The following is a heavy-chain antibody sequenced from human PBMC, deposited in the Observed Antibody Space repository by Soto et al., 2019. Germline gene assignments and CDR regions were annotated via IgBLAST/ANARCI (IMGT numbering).Heavy chain of an antibody. CDR3: ARGAPPHYDYVWGSYRPYYFDY. CDR2: IGTAGDT. V-gene: IGHV3-13*01. D-gene: IGHD3-16*02. CDR1: GFTFSSYD. Sequence: QPGVSLRLSCGASGFTFSSYDLHWVRHATGQGLEWVSAIGTAGDTYYPGSVTGRFTFSRENAKNSLYLQMNSLRVGDTAVYYCARGAPPHYDYVWGSYRPYYFDYWGQGTLVTVSS. J-gene: IGHJ4*02.